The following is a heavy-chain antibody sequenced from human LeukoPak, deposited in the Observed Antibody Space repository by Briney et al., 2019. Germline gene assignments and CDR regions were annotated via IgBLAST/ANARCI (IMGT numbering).Heavy chain of an antibody. J-gene: IGHJ4*02. CDR3: AREMHSSSWGGSASSGTGY. D-gene: IGHD6-6*01. V-gene: IGHV1-18*01. CDR2: ISAYNGNT. Sequence: ASVRVSCKASVYTFTSYGISWVRQAPGQGLEWMGWISAYNGNTNYAQKLQGRVTMTTDTSTSTAYMELRSLRSDDTAVYYCAREMHSSSWGGSASSGTGYWGQGTLVTVSS. CDR1: VYTFTSYG.